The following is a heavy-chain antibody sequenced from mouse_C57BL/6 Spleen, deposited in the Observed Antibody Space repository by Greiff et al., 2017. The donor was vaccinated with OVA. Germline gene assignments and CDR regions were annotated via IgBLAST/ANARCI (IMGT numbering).Heavy chain of an antibody. CDR2: ILPGSGST. Sequence: QVQLQQSGAELMKPGASVKLSCKATGYTFTGYWIEWVKQRPGHGLEWIGEILPGSGSTTYNEKFKGKATFTADTSSNTAYMQLSSLTTEDSAIYYCGYGSSYDYAMDYWGQGTSVTVSS. CDR3: GYGSSYDYAMDY. J-gene: IGHJ4*01. CDR1: GYTFTGYW. V-gene: IGHV1-9*01. D-gene: IGHD1-1*01.